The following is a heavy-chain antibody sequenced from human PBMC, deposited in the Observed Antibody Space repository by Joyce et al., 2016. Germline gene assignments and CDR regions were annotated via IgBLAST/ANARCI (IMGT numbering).Heavy chain of an antibody. V-gene: IGHV3-11*06. J-gene: IGHJ4*02. CDR3: AREGRGYSGFFY. CDR2: ISSSSTYT. D-gene: IGHD5-12*01. CDR1: GFTFNAYY. Sequence: QVQLVESGGGLVKPGGSLRLSCAASGFTFNAYYMSWIRQAPGKGLEWVSQISSSSTYTNYADSVKGRFTISRDNAKNSLYLQMNSLRAEDTSVYYCAREGRGYSGFFYWGQGTLVTVSS.